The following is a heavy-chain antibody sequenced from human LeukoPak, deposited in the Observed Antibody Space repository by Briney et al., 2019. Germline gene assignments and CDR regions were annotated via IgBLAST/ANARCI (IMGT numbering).Heavy chain of an antibody. CDR3: ARGGYCSSTSCPTNWSDP. CDR1: GFTFSSYG. J-gene: IGHJ5*02. D-gene: IGHD2-2*01. Sequence: GGSLRLSCAASGFTFSSYGMHWVRQAPGKGLGWVAVIWYDGSNKYYADSVKGRFTISRDNSKNTLYLQMNSLRAEDTAVYYCARGGYCSSTSCPTNWSDPWGQGTLVTVSS. CDR2: IWYDGSNK. V-gene: IGHV3-33*01.